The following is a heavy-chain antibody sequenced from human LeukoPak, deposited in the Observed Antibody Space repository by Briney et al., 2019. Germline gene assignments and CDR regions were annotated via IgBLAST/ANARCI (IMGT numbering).Heavy chain of an antibody. CDR1: GGTFSSYA. CDR3: ARAGSSSGWSYYFDY. CDR2: IIPILGIA. Sequence: GSSVKVSCKASGGTFSSYAISWVRQAPGQGLEWMGRIIPILGIANYAQKFQGRVTITADKSTSTAYMELSSLRSEDTAVYYCARAGSSSGWSYYFDYWGQGTLVTVSS. V-gene: IGHV1-69*04. D-gene: IGHD6-19*01. J-gene: IGHJ4*02.